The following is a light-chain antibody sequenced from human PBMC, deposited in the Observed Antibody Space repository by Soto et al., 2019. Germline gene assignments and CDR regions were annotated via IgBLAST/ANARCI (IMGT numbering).Light chain of an antibody. CDR3: QSYDSSLSGSV. J-gene: IGLJ2*01. CDR2: GNG. Sequence: QSVLTQPPSVSGAPGQRVTISCTGSSSNIGAGYDVHWYQQLPGTAPKLLIYGNGNRPSGVPARISGSNSGTSASLAITGLQAGDEADYYCQSYDSSLSGSVFGGGTKLTVL. V-gene: IGLV1-40*01. CDR1: SSNIGAGYD.